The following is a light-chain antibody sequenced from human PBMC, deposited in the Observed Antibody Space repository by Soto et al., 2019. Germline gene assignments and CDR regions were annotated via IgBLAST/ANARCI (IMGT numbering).Light chain of an antibody. Sequence: AIRMTQSPSSLSASTGDRVTITCRASQGISSYLAWYQQKPGKAPKLLIYAASTLQSGVPSRFSGSGSGTDFTLTISCLQSEDFATYYCQQYYSYHSPTFGGGTKVEIK. CDR3: QQYYSYHSPT. V-gene: IGKV1-8*01. CDR1: QGISSY. J-gene: IGKJ4*01. CDR2: AAS.